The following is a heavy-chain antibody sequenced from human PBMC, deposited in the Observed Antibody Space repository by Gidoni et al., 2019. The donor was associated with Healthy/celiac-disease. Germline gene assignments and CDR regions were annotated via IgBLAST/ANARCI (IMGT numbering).Heavy chain of an antibody. CDR2: ISWNSGSI. CDR1: GFTFADYA. D-gene: IGHD5-12*01. V-gene: IGHV3-9*01. J-gene: IGHJ3*02. CDR3: AKDRRDGYNYRDAFDI. Sequence: EVHLVASGGGLVQPGMSLRLSWPASGFTFADYAMHWVRQAPGQGMEWGREARGKGLEWVSGISWNSGSIGYADSEKGRFTIARDNAKKSLYLQRSRLREEDTALYYCAKDRRDGYNYRDAFDIWGQGTMVTVSS.